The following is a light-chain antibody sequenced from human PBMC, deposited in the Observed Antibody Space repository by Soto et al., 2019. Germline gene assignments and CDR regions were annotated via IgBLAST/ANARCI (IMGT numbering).Light chain of an antibody. J-gene: IGKJ1*01. Sequence: IVVTQSPGTLSLSPGERATLSCRASQSVSSSYLAWYQQKPGQAPRLLIYGASSRATGIPDRFSGSGSGTDFTLTISRLEPEDFAVYYCQQYGSSPPVTFGQGTKVDIK. V-gene: IGKV3-20*01. CDR3: QQYGSSPPVT. CDR2: GAS. CDR1: QSVSSSY.